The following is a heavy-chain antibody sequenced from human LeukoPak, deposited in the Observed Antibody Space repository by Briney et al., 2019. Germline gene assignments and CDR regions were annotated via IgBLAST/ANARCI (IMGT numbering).Heavy chain of an antibody. J-gene: IGHJ5*02. CDR2: ISSSGSTI. CDR3: ARVPTLLWFGVGWFDP. V-gene: IGHV3-11*01. CDR1: GFTFSDYY. D-gene: IGHD3-10*01. Sequence: GGSLRLSCAASGFTFSDYYMSWIRQAPGKGLEWVSYISSSGSTIYYADSVKGRFTISRDNAKNSLYLQMNSLRAEDTAVYYCARVPTLLWFGVGWFDPWGQGTLVTVSS.